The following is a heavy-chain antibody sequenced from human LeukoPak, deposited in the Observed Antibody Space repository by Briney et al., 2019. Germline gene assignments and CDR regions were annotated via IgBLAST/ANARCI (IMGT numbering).Heavy chain of an antibody. Sequence: GGSLRLSCAASGFTFSNYAMTWVRQVQGKGLEWVSAISDRGDKTHYADSVKGRFIISRDNSKNTLSLQMNSLGAGDTAIYYCAKDWSCDYWGQGTLVTVSS. V-gene: IGHV3-23*01. CDR3: AKDWSCDY. CDR2: ISDRGDKT. CDR1: GFTFSNYA. J-gene: IGHJ4*02. D-gene: IGHD3-10*01.